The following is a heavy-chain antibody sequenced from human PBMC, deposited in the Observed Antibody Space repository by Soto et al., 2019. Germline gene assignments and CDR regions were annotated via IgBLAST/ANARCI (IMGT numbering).Heavy chain of an antibody. Sequence: QVQLQESGPGLVKPSETLSLTCSFSGGSMSRYYWSWIRQPPGKGLEWIGNIHETGSTNYNASLNRRVTISFDPSKSAFTLHLTSVTAADTAVYYCARNVRPTSLAYFDLWGRGTLVTVSS. V-gene: IGHV4-59*12. CDR1: GGSMSRYY. D-gene: IGHD2-2*01. CDR3: ARNVRPTSLAYFDL. CDR2: IHETGST. J-gene: IGHJ2*01.